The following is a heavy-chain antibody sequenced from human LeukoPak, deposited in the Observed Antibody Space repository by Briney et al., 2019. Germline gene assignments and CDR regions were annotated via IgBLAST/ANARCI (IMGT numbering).Heavy chain of an antibody. V-gene: IGHV3-53*01. Sequence: GGSLRLSCAASGFTVSSNYVSWGRQAPGKGLEGVSVIYSGGSTYYADSVKGRFTNSRDNSKNTLYLQMNSLRAEDTAVYYCARDQLYYFDYWGQGTLVTVSS. J-gene: IGHJ4*02. D-gene: IGHD2-2*01. CDR3: ARDQLYYFDY. CDR1: GFTVSSNY. CDR2: IYSGGST.